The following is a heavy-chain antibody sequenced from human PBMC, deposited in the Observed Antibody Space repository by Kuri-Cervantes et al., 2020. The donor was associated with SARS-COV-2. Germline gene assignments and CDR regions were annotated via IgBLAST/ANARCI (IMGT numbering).Heavy chain of an antibody. J-gene: IGHJ4*02. Sequence: ASVKVSCKTSGGSSSSYAISWVRQAPGQGLEWMGIINPSGGSTSYAQKFQGRVTMTRDTSTSTVYMELSSLRSEDTAVYYCARDALHYDFWSGPYFDYWGQGTLVTVSS. CDR2: INPSGGST. D-gene: IGHD3-3*01. CDR3: ARDALHYDFWSGPYFDY. CDR1: GGSSSSYA. V-gene: IGHV1-46*01.